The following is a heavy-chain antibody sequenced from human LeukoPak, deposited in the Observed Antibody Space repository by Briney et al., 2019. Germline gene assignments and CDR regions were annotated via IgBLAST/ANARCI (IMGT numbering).Heavy chain of an antibody. Sequence: PGGSLRLSCAASGFTFISYGMNWVRQGPGKGLEWISYISHSSNTIHYADSVKGRFTISRDNAKNSLYLQMNSLRDEDTAVYHCARAMRSGYDYWGQGTLVTVSS. V-gene: IGHV3-48*02. CDR3: ARAMRSGYDY. CDR1: GFTFISYG. CDR2: ISHSSNTI. J-gene: IGHJ4*02. D-gene: IGHD5-12*01.